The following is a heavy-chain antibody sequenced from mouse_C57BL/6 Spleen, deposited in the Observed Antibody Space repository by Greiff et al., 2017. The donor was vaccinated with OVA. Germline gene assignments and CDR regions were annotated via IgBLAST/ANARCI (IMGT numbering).Heavy chain of an antibody. CDR3: TRGTVVAPCDY. J-gene: IGHJ2*01. Sequence: EVKLVESGEGLVKPGGSLKLSCAASGFTFSSYAMSWVRQTPEKRLEWVAYISSGGDYFYYADTVKGRFTISRDNARNTLYLQMSSLKSEDTAMYYCTRGTVVAPCDYWGQGTTLTVSS. CDR1: GFTFSSYA. V-gene: IGHV5-9-1*02. CDR2: ISSGGDYF. D-gene: IGHD1-1*01.